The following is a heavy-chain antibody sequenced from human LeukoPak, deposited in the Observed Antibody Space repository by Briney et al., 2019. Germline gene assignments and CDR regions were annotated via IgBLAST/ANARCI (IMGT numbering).Heavy chain of an antibody. J-gene: IGHJ1*01. Sequence: GRSLRLSCAASGFTFSSYAMHWVRQAPGKGLEWVALISYDESYKYYADSVKGRFSISRDNSKNTLYLQMNSLRAEDTAVYYCAKDRYGGNSVIFSEYFQHWGQGTLVTVSS. CDR3: AKDRYGGNSVIFSEYFQH. D-gene: IGHD4-23*01. CDR1: GFTFSSYA. CDR2: ISYDESYK. V-gene: IGHV3-30*04.